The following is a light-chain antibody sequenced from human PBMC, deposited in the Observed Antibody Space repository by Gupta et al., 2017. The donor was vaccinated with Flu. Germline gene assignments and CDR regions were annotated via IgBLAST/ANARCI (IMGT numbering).Light chain of an antibody. CDR3: QQYKTSPYT. CDR1: ENIYRTF. J-gene: IGKJ2*01. V-gene: IGKV3-20*01. CDR2: GTS. Sequence: ESVTLSCSAGENIYRTFVVWCRLELSQLPRVVMYGTSTMGPGIPERFTGDGSGTDFTLTINGVEPEDCGIYYCQQYKTSPYTFGQGTQLQIK.